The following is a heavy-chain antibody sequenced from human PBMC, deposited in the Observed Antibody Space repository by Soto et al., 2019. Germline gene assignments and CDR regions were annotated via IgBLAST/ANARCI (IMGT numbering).Heavy chain of an antibody. CDR2: ISGSGGST. V-gene: IGHV3-23*01. CDR3: AKMDSNYYYYYGMDG. J-gene: IGHJ6*02. CDR1: GFTFSSYA. D-gene: IGHD4-4*01. Sequence: EVQLLESGGGLVQPGGSLRLSCAASGFTFSSYAMSWVRQAPGKGLEWVSAISGSGGSTYYADSVKGRFTISRDNSKNTLYLQMNSLRPEDTAVYYCAKMDSNYYYYYGMDGWGQGTTVTVSS.